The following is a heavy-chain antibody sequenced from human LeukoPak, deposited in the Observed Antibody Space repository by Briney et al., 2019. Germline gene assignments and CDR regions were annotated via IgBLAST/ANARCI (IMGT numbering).Heavy chain of an antibody. CDR2: ISSSSSTI. D-gene: IGHD6-19*01. Sequence: SGGSLRLSCAASGFTFSSYSMNWVRQAPGKGLEGVSYISSSSSTIYYADSVKGRFTISRDNAKNSLYLQMNSLITEDTAVYYCSSYGYSSGWYWFDPWGQGTLVTVSS. J-gene: IGHJ5*02. CDR3: SSYGYSSGWYWFDP. CDR1: GFTFSSYS. V-gene: IGHV3-48*01.